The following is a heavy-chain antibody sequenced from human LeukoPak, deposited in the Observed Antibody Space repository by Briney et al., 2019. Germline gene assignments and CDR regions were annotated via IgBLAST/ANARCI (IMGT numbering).Heavy chain of an antibody. Sequence: PGGSLRLSCAVSGFTFSGYAMSWVRQAPGKGLEWVSTISGSGDYTYYADSVKGRFSISRDNSKNTLHLQMNSLRAEDTAIYYCAATRVCGGVLLRPNCLYFEDWGQGTLVTVSS. D-gene: IGHD3-10*01. CDR3: AATRVCGGVLLRPNCLYFED. CDR1: GFTFSGYA. J-gene: IGHJ4*02. CDR2: ISGSGDYT. V-gene: IGHV3-23*01.